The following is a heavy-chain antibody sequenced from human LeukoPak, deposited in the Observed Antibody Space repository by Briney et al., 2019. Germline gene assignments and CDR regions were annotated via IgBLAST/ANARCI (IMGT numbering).Heavy chain of an antibody. CDR1: GLTFSSYG. Sequence: GGSLRLSCAASGLTFSSYGMHWVRQAPGKGLEWVAVIWYDGSNKYYADSVKGRFTISRDNSKNTLYLQMNSLRAEDMAVYYCARQGYYDILTGPQDYGMDVWGKGTTVTVSS. D-gene: IGHD3-9*01. CDR3: ARQGYYDILTGPQDYGMDV. V-gene: IGHV3-33*01. CDR2: IWYDGSNK. J-gene: IGHJ6*04.